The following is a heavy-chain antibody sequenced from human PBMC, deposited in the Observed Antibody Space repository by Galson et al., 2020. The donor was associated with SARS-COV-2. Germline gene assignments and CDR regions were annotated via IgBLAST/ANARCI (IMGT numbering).Heavy chain of an antibody. CDR2: ISSSTSTI. CDR1: GFTFSSYS. CDR3: ARDRITFFGVVVHGGYMDV. V-gene: IGHV3-48*01. D-gene: IGHD3-3*01. Sequence: GGSLRLSCAASGFTFSSYSMNWVRQAPGKGLEWVSYISSSTSTIYYADSVKGRFTISRDSAKNSLFLQMNSLRAEDTAVYYCARDRITFFGVVVHGGYMDVWGKGTTVTVSS. J-gene: IGHJ6*03.